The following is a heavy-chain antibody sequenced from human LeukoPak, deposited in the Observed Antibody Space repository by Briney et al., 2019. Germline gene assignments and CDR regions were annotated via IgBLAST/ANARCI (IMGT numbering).Heavy chain of an antibody. CDR1: GFTFSSYA. J-gene: IGHJ6*02. V-gene: IGHV3-23*01. D-gene: IGHD2-21*01. Sequence: GGSLRLSCAASGFTFSSYAMSWVRQAPGKGLEWVSAISGSGGSTYYADSVKGRFTISRDNSKNTLYLQMNSLRAEDTAVYYCANPEGDLYYGMDVWGQGTTVTVSS. CDR2: ISGSGGST. CDR3: ANPEGDLYYGMDV.